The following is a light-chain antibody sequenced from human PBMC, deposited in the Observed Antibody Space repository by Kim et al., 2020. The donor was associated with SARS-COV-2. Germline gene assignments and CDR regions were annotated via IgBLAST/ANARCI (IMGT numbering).Light chain of an antibody. CDR2: GQN. Sequence: SSELTQDPAVSVALGQTVRITCQGDSLRSYYPTWYQQKPGQAPVLVIYGQNNRPSEIPDRFSGSTSGSTASLTITGAQAEDEADYYCNSRDSSGRHLIFG. CDR1: SLRSYY. CDR3: NSRDSSGRHLI. J-gene: IGLJ2*01. V-gene: IGLV3-19*01.